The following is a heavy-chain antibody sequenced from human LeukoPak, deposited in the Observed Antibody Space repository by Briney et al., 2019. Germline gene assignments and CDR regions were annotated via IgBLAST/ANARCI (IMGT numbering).Heavy chain of an antibody. Sequence: PGGSLRLSCAASGFTFSSYAMSWVRQAPGKGLEWVSAISGSGGSTYYADSVKGRFTISRDNSKNTLYLQMNSLRVEDTAVYYCAKVPDYYDSSGPIDYWGQGTLVTVSS. CDR1: GFTFSSYA. D-gene: IGHD3-22*01. CDR2: ISGSGGST. CDR3: AKVPDYYDSSGPIDY. J-gene: IGHJ4*02. V-gene: IGHV3-23*01.